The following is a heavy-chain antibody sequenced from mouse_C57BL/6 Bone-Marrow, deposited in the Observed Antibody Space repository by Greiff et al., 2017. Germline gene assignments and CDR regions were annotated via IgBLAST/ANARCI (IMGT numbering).Heavy chain of an antibody. Sequence: EVQVVESGAELVRPGASVKLSCTASGFNIKDDYMHWVKQRPEQGLEWIGWIDPENGDTEYASKFQGKATITADTSSNTAYLQLSSLTSEDTAVYYCIDYDGYYAMDYWGQGTSVTVSS. CDR2: IDPENGDT. D-gene: IGHD2-4*01. J-gene: IGHJ4*01. V-gene: IGHV14-4*01. CDR3: IDYDGYYAMDY. CDR1: GFNIKDDY.